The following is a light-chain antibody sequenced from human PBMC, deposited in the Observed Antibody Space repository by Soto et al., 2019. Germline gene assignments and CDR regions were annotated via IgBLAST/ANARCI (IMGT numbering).Light chain of an antibody. V-gene: IGKV3-15*01. CDR3: QQYDDWPQLT. CDR2: GAS. CDR1: QSVGTN. J-gene: IGKJ4*01. Sequence: EIVMTQSPVTLSVSPGERATLSCRASQSVGTNLAWYQQKPGQAPGLLISGASTRATGIPARFSGSGSGTEFNLTISSLQSEDFAIYYCQQYDDWPQLTFGGGTKLEIK.